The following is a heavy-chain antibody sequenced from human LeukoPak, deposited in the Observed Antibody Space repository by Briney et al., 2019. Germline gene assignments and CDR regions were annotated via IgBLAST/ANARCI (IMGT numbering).Heavy chain of an antibody. CDR2: IWYDGSNK. V-gene: IGHV3-33*01. CDR3: ARDRGYSYAHPLDY. CDR1: GFTFSSYG. J-gene: IGHJ4*02. Sequence: GGSLRLTCAASGFTFSSYGMHWVRQAPGKGLEWVALIWYDGSNKYYADSVKGRFTISRDNSKNTLYLQMNSLRAEDTAVYYCARDRGYSYAHPLDYWGQGVLVTVSS. D-gene: IGHD5-18*01.